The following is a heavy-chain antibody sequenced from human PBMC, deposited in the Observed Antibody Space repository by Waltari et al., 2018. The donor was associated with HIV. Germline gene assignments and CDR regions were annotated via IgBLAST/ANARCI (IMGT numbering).Heavy chain of an antibody. V-gene: IGHV1-2*06. D-gene: IGHD6-13*01. CDR3: ARTYSSSWYGNGMDV. CDR2: INPNSGGT. Sequence: QVQLVSSGAEVNNPGASVKVSCKASGYPFTGYYSHWVRQARGQGLEWMGRINPNSGGTNYAQKFQGRVTMTRDTSISTAYMELSRLRSDDTAVYYCARTYSSSWYGNGMDVWGQGTTVTVSS. J-gene: IGHJ6*02. CDR1: GYPFTGYY.